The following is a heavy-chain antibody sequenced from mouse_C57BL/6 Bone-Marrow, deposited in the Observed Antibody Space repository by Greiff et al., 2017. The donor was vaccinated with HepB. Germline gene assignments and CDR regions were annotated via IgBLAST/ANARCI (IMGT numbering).Heavy chain of an antibody. V-gene: IGHV1-81*01. J-gene: IGHJ1*03. CDR3: ARDGLRSGYFDV. Sequence: LVESGAELARPGASVKLSCKASGYTFTSYGISWVKQRTGQGLEWIGEIYPRSGNTYYNEKFKGKATLTADKSSSTAYMELRSLTSEDSAVYFCARDGLRSGYFDVWGTGTTVTVSS. CDR2: IYPRSGNT. CDR1: GYTFTSYG. D-gene: IGHD1-1*01.